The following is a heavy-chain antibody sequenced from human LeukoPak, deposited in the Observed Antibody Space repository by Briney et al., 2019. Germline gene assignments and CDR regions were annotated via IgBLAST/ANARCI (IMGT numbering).Heavy chain of an antibody. D-gene: IGHD5-24*01. CDR3: ARSYHVEWIDP. Sequence: SVKVSCKAPGCTFSNFAISWVRQAPGQGLEWVGRFIPFLNAPHYAHNFRGRVTITAHKSTSTPYMELSSLRSEGTALYYCARSYHVEWIDPWGQGTLLTVSS. V-gene: IGHV1-69*04. J-gene: IGHJ5*02. CDR1: GCTFSNFA. CDR2: FIPFLNAP.